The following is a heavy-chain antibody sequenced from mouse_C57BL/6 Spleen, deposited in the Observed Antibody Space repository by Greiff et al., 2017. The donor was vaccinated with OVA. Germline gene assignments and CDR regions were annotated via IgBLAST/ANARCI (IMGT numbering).Heavy chain of an antibody. J-gene: IGHJ2*01. Sequence: VQLQQSGPELVKPGASVTISCKASGYTFTDYYMNWVQQSHGQSLEWIGDINPNNGGTSYNQKFKGKATLTVDKSSSTAYMELRSLTSEDSAVYYCARGGFDYWGQGTTLTVSA. CDR1: GYTFTDYY. CDR3: ARGGFDY. V-gene: IGHV1-26*01. CDR2: INPNNGGT.